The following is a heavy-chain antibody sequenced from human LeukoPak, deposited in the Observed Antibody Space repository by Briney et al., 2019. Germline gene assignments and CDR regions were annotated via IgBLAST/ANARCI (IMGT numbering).Heavy chain of an antibody. CDR1: GYTFTGYY. J-gene: IGHJ4*02. D-gene: IGHD3-3*01. CDR3: ARVPTIFGVVNSLGY. Sequence: GASVKVSCKASGYTFTGYYMHWVRQAPGQGLEWMGWINPNSGGTNYAQKFQGWVTMTRDTSISTAYMELSRLRSDDTAVYYCARVPTIFGVVNSLGYWGQGTLVTVSS. CDR2: INPNSGGT. V-gene: IGHV1-2*04.